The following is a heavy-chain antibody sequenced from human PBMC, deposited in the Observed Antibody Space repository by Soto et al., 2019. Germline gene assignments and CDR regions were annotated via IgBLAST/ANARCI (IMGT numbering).Heavy chain of an antibody. CDR3: ARIAASGRGWDV. CDR2: IKQDGSEE. CDR1: GFTFSSYW. J-gene: IGHJ6*02. D-gene: IGHD6-13*01. V-gene: IGHV3-7*01. Sequence: EVQLVESGGGLVQPGGSLRLSCVDSGFTFSSYWMSWVRQAPVKGLEWVGNIKQDGSEENYVDSVKGRVTISRDNAKNSMYLQMNSLRVEDTAVYYCARIAASGRGWDVWGLGTTVVVSS.